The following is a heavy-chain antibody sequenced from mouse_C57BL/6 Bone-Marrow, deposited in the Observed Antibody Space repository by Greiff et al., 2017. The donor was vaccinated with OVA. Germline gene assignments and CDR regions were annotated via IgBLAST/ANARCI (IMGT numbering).Heavy chain of an antibody. CDR3: GKCYDYGPWFAY. V-gene: IGHV2-3*01. D-gene: IGHD2-4*01. J-gene: IGHJ3*01. Sequence: VMLVESGPGLLAPFLRLSITCTVSGFSLTCYGVSWVRQPPGTGLYLLGVIWGDGSTNYPSALISRLSISKDNSKSQVFLKLNSLQTEDTATYYCGKCYDYGPWFAYWGQGTLVTVSA. CDR1: GFSLTCYG. CDR2: IWGDGST.